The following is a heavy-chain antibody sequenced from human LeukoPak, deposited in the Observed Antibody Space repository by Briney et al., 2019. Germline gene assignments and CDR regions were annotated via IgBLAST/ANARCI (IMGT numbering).Heavy chain of an antibody. CDR2: IRYDGSNK. V-gene: IGHV3-30*02. CDR1: GFTFSSYG. J-gene: IGHJ6*03. Sequence: GGSLRLSCAASGFTFSSYGMHWVRQAPGKGLEWVAFIRYDGSNKYYADSVRGRFSISRDSSKNILYLQMNSLRAEDTAVYYCAKDRCSNGVGCYYYYMDVWGKGTTVTISS. D-gene: IGHD2-8*01. CDR3: AKDRCSNGVGCYYYYMDV.